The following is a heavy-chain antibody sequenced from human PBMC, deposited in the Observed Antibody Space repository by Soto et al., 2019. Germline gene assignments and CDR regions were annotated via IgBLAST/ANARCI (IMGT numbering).Heavy chain of an antibody. CDR2: IYPGDSDT. CDR1: GESCADSG. Sequence: LKIPLSGAGESCADSGSGWVRQITGKGLAWMGIIYPGDSDTKYNPSFRGQVTISADTSINTASLRWTSLNASDTAMYYCARQFYDFWSGSYTGSLYFDLWGRGTLVTVSS. V-gene: IGHV5-51*01. CDR3: ARQFYDFWSGSYTGSLYFDL. J-gene: IGHJ2*01. D-gene: IGHD3-3*01.